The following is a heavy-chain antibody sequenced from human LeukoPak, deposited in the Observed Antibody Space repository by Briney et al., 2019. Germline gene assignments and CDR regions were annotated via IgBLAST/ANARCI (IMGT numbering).Heavy chain of an antibody. D-gene: IGHD1-26*01. Sequence: ASVKVSCKVSGYTLTELSMHWVRQAPGKGLEWMGRIIPILGIANYAQKFQGRVTVTADKSTSTAYMELSSLRSEDTAVYYCARGIVGAFLYYFDYWGQGTLVTVSS. CDR2: IIPILGIA. CDR3: ARGIVGAFLYYFDY. J-gene: IGHJ4*02. V-gene: IGHV1-69*02. CDR1: GYTLTELS.